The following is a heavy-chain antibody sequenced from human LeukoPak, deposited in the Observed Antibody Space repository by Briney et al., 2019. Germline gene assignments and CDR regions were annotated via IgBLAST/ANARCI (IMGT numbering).Heavy chain of an antibody. CDR3: ASTTWFMDFDY. J-gene: IGHJ4*02. CDR1: VFPLSSYW. CDR2: IKQDGSEK. V-gene: IGHV3-7*01. D-gene: IGHD2-8*01. Sequence: GGSLRLSCAASVFPLSSYWMSGPRQAPGKGLEGVANIKQDGSEKYYVDSVKGRFTISRDNAKNSLYLQMNSLRAEDTAVYYCASTTWFMDFDYWGQGTLVTVSS.